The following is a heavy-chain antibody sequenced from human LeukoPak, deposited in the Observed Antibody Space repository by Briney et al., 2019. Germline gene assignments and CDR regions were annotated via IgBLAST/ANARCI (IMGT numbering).Heavy chain of an antibody. CDR1: GFTFSSYS. Sequence: GGSLRLSCAASGFTFSSYSMNWVRQAPGKGLEWVSSITRSSTYIYYADSVKGRFTISRDNAKNSLYLQMNSLRDEDTAVYYCARDPYSGSYGGYYYYHMDVWGKGTTVTISS. J-gene: IGHJ6*03. CDR3: ARDPYSGSYGGYYYYHMDV. CDR2: ITRSSTYI. D-gene: IGHD1-26*01. V-gene: IGHV3-21*01.